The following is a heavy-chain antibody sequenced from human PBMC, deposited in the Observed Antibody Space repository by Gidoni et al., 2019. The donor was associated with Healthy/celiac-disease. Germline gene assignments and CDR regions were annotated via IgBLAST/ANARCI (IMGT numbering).Heavy chain of an antibody. CDR1: GFTLRRYA. J-gene: IGHJ3*02. CDR2: ISGSGGST. V-gene: IGHV3-23*01. D-gene: IGHD3-22*01. CDR3: ATLAGSSGYTGAFDI. Sequence: EVQLLESGGGLVQPGGSLRLSCAASGFTLRRYAMSWVRQAPGRGLEWVSAISGSGGSTYYADSVKGRFTISRDNSKNTLYLQMNSLRAEDTAVYYCATLAGSSGYTGAFDIWGQGTMVTVSS.